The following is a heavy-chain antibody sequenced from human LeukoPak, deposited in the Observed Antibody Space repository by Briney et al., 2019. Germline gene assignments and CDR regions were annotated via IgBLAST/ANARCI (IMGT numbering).Heavy chain of an antibody. J-gene: IGHJ4*02. CDR1: DGSSNTYY. Sequence: SETLSFTCSVSDGSSNTYYWNWLPQPPGKGLEWIGYLSYSGSTNYNPSLGSLATTSLDTSKKPFFLMLSSVSAADAAVYYWARGRAGGDYPDYWGQGTLVTVSS. V-gene: IGHV4-59*12. CDR2: LSYSGST. D-gene: IGHD4-17*01. CDR3: ARGRAGGDYPDY.